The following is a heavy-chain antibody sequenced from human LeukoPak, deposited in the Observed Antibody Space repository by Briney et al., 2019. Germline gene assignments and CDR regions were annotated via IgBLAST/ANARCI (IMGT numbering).Heavy chain of an antibody. J-gene: IGHJ4*02. Sequence: GGSLRLSCAASGFSFTTYAMSWFRQAPGKGLEWVANIHDDGNVKNYVDSVKGRFTISRDDARNSVYLQLNSLRVEDTALYYCARGRGWVDHWGQGTLVTVSS. V-gene: IGHV3-7*01. D-gene: IGHD3-16*01. CDR1: GFSFTTYA. CDR2: IHDDGNVK. CDR3: ARGRGWVDH.